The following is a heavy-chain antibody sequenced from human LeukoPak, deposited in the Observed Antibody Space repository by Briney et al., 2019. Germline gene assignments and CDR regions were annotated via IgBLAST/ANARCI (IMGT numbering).Heavy chain of an antibody. CDR1: GYTFPRYG. J-gene: IGHJ5*02. D-gene: IGHD6-13*01. Sequence: SVTVSCKASGYTFPRYGIRLVQQAPGPRLEWTGWICAYHGNTDYAQKLQGRVTMTPDTSTSTAYMELRSLISDETAVYYCARVGPTYSSLRPNWFDPWGQGTLVTVSS. V-gene: IGHV1-18*04. CDR2: ICAYHGNT. CDR3: ARVGPTYSSLRPNWFDP.